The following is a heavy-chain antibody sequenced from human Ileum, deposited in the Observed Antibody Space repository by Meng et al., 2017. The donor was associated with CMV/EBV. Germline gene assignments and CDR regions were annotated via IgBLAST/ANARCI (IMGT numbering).Heavy chain of an antibody. CDR1: GGSFSTYY. D-gene: IGHD3-22*01. CDR2: IYYTGSA. V-gene: IGHV4-59*01. CDR3: AREYTDSSGGRRFDY. Sequence: SETLSLTCTVSGGSFSTYYWSWIRQPPGKGLEWIGYIYYTGSANYNPSLRSRVTMSVDTSKNQFSLKLGSVTAADTAMYYCAREYTDSSGGRRFDYWGQGTLVTVSS. J-gene: IGHJ4*02.